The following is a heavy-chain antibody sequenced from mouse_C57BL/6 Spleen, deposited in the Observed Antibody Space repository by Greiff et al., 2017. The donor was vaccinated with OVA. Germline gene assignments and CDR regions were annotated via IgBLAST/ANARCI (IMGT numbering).Heavy chain of an antibody. CDR3: ARGGGYGYDPPYAMDY. CDR1: GYTFTDYN. Sequence: EVQLQQSGPELVKPGASVKIPCKASGYTFTDYNMDWVKQSHGKSLEWIGDINPNNGGTIYNQKFKGKATLTVDKSSSTAYMELRSLTSEDTAVYYCARGGGYGYDPPYAMDYWGQGTSVTVSS. D-gene: IGHD2-2*01. CDR2: INPNNGGT. J-gene: IGHJ4*01. V-gene: IGHV1-18*01.